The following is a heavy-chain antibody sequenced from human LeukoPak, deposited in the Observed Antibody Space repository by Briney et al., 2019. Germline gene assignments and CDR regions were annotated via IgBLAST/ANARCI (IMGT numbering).Heavy chain of an antibody. D-gene: IGHD6-6*01. CDR1: GFSFSGHW. CDR3: ARGPNSNWSGLDF. V-gene: IGHV3-74*01. Sequence: GGSLRLSCTASGFSFSGHWMHWARQLPGKGLVWVSRISPTGSTTSYAGSVKGRFTVSRDNAKNTLYLQVNNLRAEDTAVYYCARGPNSNWSGLDFWGQGTLLTVSS. CDR2: ISPTGSTT. J-gene: IGHJ4*02.